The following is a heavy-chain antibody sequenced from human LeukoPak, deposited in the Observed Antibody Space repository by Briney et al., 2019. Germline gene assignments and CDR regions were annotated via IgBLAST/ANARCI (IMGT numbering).Heavy chain of an antibody. V-gene: IGHV4-39*07. CDR2: IYYSGST. CDR1: GGSISSSSYY. J-gene: IGHJ5*02. CDR3: AREQYQRLDWFDL. Sequence: PSETLSLTCTVSGGSISSSSYYWGWIREPPGKGLEWIGSIYYSGSTYYNPSLKSRVTISVDTSKNQFSLKLSSVTAADTAVYYCAREQYQRLDWFDLWGQGTLVTVSS. D-gene: IGHD2-2*01.